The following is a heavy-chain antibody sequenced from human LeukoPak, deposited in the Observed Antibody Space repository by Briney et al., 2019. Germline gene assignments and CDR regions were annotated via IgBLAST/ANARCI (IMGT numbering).Heavy chain of an antibody. D-gene: IGHD3-3*01. CDR3: ARQNDFRLDY. CDR2: IYPGDSDT. V-gene: IGHV5-51*01. CDR1: GYTFSSYW. J-gene: IGHJ4*02. Sequence: GESLKFSCKGSGYTFSSYWIGWVRQMPGKGLEWMGIIYPGDSDTRYSPSLQGQVTISVDTSIGTAYLQWSGLKASDTAIYYCARQNDFRLDYWGQGTLVTVSS.